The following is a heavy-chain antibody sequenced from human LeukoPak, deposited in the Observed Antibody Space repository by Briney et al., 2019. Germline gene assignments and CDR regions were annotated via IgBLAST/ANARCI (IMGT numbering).Heavy chain of an antibody. CDR2: IYSGGTA. J-gene: IGHJ4*02. CDR1: GFILTSNY. Sequence: GGSLRLSCAASGFILTSNYMSWVRQAPGKGLEWVSVIYSGGTAYYADSVKGRFTISRDHSKNTLYLQMSSLRAEDTAVYYCAKMISTAGTTGGDYFDYWGQGTLVTVSS. V-gene: IGHV3-53*01. CDR3: AKMISTAGTTGGDYFDY. D-gene: IGHD6-13*01.